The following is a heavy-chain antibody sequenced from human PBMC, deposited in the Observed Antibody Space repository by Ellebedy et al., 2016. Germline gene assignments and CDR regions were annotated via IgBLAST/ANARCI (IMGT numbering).Heavy chain of an antibody. CDR3: AREVKAAAAIQPKFDY. Sequence: ASVKVSCKVSGYTLTELSMHWVRQAPGKGLEWMGGFDPEDGETIYAQKFQGRVTITRDTPASTAYMELSSLRSEDTAVYYCAREVKAAAAIQPKFDYWGQGTLVTVSS. V-gene: IGHV1-24*01. J-gene: IGHJ4*02. D-gene: IGHD2-2*02. CDR2: FDPEDGET. CDR1: GYTLTELS.